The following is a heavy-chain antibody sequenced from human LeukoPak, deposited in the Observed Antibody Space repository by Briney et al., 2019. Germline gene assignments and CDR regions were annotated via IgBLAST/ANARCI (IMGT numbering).Heavy chain of an antibody. CDR3: ARDIVVVPAASDAFDI. CDR1: GFTFSSYG. D-gene: IGHD2-2*01. CDR2: IWYDGSNK. V-gene: IGHV3-33*01. Sequence: GRSLRLSCAASGFTFSSYGMHWVRQAPGKGLEWVAVIWYDGSNKYYADSVKGRFTISRGNSKNTLYLQMNSLRAEDTAVYYCARDIVVVPAASDAFDIWGQGTMVTVSS. J-gene: IGHJ3*02.